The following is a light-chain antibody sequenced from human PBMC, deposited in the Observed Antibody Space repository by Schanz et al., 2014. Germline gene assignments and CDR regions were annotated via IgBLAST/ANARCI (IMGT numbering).Light chain of an antibody. Sequence: QPVLTQSPSASASLGASVKLTCTLSSGHSTYAIAWHQQQAEKGPRFLMNLNSDGSHSKGDGIPDRFSGSSSGAERFLTISSLQSEDEAVCYCQTWGTGIRVFGGGTKLTVL. CDR1: SGHSTYA. V-gene: IGLV4-69*01. CDR2: LNSDGSH. J-gene: IGLJ2*01. CDR3: QTWGTGIRV.